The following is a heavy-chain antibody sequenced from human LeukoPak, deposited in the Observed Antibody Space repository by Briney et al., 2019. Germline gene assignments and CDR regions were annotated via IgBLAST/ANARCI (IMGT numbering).Heavy chain of an antibody. Sequence: SETLSLTCAVSGGSVTSTNWWTWVRQPRGKGLEWIGEVHLDGRTNYNPSLTGRLTLSVDLYENHISLKLTSVTAADTAVYYCAREGGFYRPLDYLGQGTLVTVSS. J-gene: IGHJ4*02. V-gene: IGHV4-4*02. CDR3: AREGGFYRPLDY. CDR2: VHLDGRT. D-gene: IGHD3-3*01. CDR1: GGSVTSTNW.